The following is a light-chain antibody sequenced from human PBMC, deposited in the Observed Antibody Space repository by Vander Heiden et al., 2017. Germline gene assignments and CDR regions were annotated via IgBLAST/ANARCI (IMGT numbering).Light chain of an antibody. J-gene: IGKJ1*01. CDR3: RQSYRNPRT. Sequence: DIQMTQSPSYLSASVGVRVTTTCRASQTNARYLKWYQQKPARAPSLLIHGASNLQNGVPSGFSGSRSGTDFTLTISGLQVVDFATYYYRQSYRNPRTFGQGTKVEI. CDR1: QTNARY. CDR2: GAS. V-gene: IGKV1-39*01.